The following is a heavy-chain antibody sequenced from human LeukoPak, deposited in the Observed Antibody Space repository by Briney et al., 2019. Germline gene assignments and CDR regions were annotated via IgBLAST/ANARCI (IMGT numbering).Heavy chain of an antibody. J-gene: IGHJ5*02. CDR2: INHSGST. D-gene: IGHD6-13*01. CDR1: GGSFSGYY. Sequence: PSETLSLTCAVYGGSFSGYYWSWIRQPPGKGLEWIGEINHSGSTNYNPSLKSRVTISVDTSKNQFSLKLSSVTAADTAVYYCARASAPYSSSRYRPGFDPWGQGTLVTVSS. CDR3: ARASAPYSSSRYRPGFDP. V-gene: IGHV4-34*01.